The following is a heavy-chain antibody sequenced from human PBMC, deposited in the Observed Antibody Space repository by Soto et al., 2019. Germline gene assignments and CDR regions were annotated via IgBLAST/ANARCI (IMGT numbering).Heavy chain of an antibody. V-gene: IGHV1-8*01. D-gene: IGHD3-3*01. CDR3: AVMALYYGGNSEGYAFDI. Sequence: QVQLVQSGAEVKKPGASVKVSCKASGYTFTSYDINWVRQATGQGLEWMGWMNPNSGNTGYAQKFQGRVTMTRNTSISTAYMELCSLRSEDTAVYYCAVMALYYGGNSEGYAFDIWGQGTMVTVSS. CDR2: MNPNSGNT. CDR1: GYTFTSYD. J-gene: IGHJ3*02.